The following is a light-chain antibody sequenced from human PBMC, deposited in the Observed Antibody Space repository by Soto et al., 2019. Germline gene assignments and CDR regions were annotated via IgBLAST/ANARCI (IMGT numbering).Light chain of an antibody. CDR1: QGISSY. Sequence: IQLTQSPSSLSASVGDRVTITCRASQGISSYLAWYQQEPGKAPKLLIYAASTLQSGVPSRFSGSGSGTDFTLTISSLQPEDFATYYCHQLGSYPITFGQETRLQIK. CDR3: HQLGSYPIT. V-gene: IGKV1-9*01. J-gene: IGKJ5*01. CDR2: AAS.